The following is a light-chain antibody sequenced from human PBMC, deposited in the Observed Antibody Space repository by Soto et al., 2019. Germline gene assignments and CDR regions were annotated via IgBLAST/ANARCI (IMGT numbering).Light chain of an antibody. J-gene: IGLJ1*01. Sequence: QSALTQPASVSGSPGQSITISCTGTSSDVGGYNYVSWYQQHPGKAPKVMIYEVSNRPSGVSNRFSGSKSGNTASLTISGLQAEDEADYYCSSRSSSSGRSTHVFGTGTKLTVL. CDR2: EVS. CDR1: SSDVGGYNY. CDR3: SSRSSSSGRSTHV. V-gene: IGLV2-14*01.